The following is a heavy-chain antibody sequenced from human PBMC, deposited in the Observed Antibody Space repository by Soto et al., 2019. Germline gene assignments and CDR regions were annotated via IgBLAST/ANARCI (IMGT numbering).Heavy chain of an antibody. CDR3: ARNGSISRPYYYYYGMDV. J-gene: IGHJ6*02. Sequence: GESLKISCKGSGYSFTSYWIGWVRQMPGKGLEWMGIIYPGDSDTRYSPSFQGQVTISADKSISTAYLQWSSLKASDTAMYYCARNGSISRPYYYYYGMDVWAQGTTVTVSS. D-gene: IGHD3-3*02. CDR2: IYPGDSDT. CDR1: GYSFTSYW. V-gene: IGHV5-51*01.